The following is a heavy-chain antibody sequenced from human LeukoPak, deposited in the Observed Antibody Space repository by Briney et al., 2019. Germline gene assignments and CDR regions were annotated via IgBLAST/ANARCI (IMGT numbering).Heavy chain of an antibody. D-gene: IGHD2-15*01. CDR1: GFTFSSYW. J-gene: IGHJ3*01. Sequence: GSLRLSCAASGFTFSSYWMNWVRQAPGKGLEWVANIKQDGSEKYYVDSVKGRFTISRDNAKNSLYLQMISQRAEDTAVYYCARGKDRYGAFDVWGQGTMVTVSS. CDR3: ARGKDRYGAFDV. CDR2: IKQDGSEK. V-gene: IGHV3-7*01.